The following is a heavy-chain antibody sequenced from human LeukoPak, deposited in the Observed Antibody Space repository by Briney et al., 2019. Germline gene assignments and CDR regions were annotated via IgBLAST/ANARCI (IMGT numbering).Heavy chain of an antibody. CDR3: ASHSSGWSIWDY. J-gene: IGHJ4*02. CDR1: GYSFTSYW. CDR2: IDPSDSYT. V-gene: IGHV5-10-1*01. Sequence: GESLKISCKGSGYSFTSYWISWVRQMPGKGLEWMGRIDPSDSYTNYSPSFQGHVTISADKSISTAYLQWSSLKASDTAMYYCASHSSGWSIWDYWGQGTLVTVFS. D-gene: IGHD6-19*01.